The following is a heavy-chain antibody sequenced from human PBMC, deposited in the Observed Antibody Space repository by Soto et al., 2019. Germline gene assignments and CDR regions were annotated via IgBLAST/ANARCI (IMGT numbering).Heavy chain of an antibody. J-gene: IGHJ6*02. CDR3: ARETNNYDFWSGYYSGGMDV. Sequence: ASETLSLTCAVYGGSFSGYYWSWIRQPPGKRLEWIGEINHSGSTNYNPSLKSRVTISVDTSKNQLSLKLSSVTAADTAVYYCARETNNYDFWSGYYSGGMDVWGQGTTVTVSS. V-gene: IGHV4-34*01. CDR1: GGSFSGYY. D-gene: IGHD3-3*01. CDR2: INHSGST.